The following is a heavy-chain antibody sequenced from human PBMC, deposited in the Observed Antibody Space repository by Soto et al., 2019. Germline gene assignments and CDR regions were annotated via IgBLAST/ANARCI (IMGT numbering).Heavy chain of an antibody. CDR1: EYSSRFYW. Sequence: GASLKISCQAFEYSSRFYWISWVRQKPGGGLEWMGRVDPNDSFAIYSPSLEGHVSISVDKSTNIVYLQCRSLRASETVTYYCARHQSGSSNSYFDFWHQRTTVAVSS. CDR2: VDPNDSFA. J-gene: IGHJ6*02. D-gene: IGHD3-10*01. V-gene: IGHV5-10-1*01. CDR3: ARHQSGSSNSYFDF.